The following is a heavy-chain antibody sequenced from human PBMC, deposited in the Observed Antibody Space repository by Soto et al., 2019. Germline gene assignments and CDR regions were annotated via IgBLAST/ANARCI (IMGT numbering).Heavy chain of an antibody. CDR3: ARDVWGTAAAGSYYFDY. D-gene: IGHD6-25*01. CDR1: GYSFSNYG. V-gene: IGHV1-18*01. CDR2: ISGYNENT. Sequence: ASGKVSCKTSGYSFSNYGVAGVRQAPGQGLEWRGWISGYNENTNSAQHLQDIITMTTDTFMSTAYMELRSLRSDDTAIYYCARDVWGTAAAGSYYFDYWVQGTVVTVSS. J-gene: IGHJ4*02.